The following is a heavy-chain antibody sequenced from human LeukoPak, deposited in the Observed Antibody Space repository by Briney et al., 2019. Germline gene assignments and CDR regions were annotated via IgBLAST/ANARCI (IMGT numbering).Heavy chain of an antibody. CDR1: GFTFSSYS. J-gene: IGHJ6*03. CDR3: ARDPNYYDSSGYLSHYYYMDV. CDR2: ISSSSSTI. V-gene: IGHV3-48*04. Sequence: GGSLRLSCAASGFTFSSYSMNWVRQAPGKGLEWVSYISSSSSTIYYADSVKGRFTISRDNAKNSLYLQMNSLRAEDTAVYYCARDPNYYDSSGYLSHYYYMDVWGKGTTVTVSS. D-gene: IGHD3-22*01.